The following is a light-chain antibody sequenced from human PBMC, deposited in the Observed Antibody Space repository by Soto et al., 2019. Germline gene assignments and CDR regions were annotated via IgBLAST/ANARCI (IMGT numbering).Light chain of an antibody. J-gene: IGLJ1*01. CDR2: DVS. CDR1: SSDVGGYNY. V-gene: IGLV2-14*01. CDR3: SLYTSSSTLLYV. Sequence: QSVLTQPASVSVSPGQSITISCTGTSSDVGGYNYVSWYQQHPGKAPKLMIYDVSNRPSGVSNRFSGSKSGNTASLTISGLQAEDEADYYCSLYTSSSTLLYVFGTGTKLTVL.